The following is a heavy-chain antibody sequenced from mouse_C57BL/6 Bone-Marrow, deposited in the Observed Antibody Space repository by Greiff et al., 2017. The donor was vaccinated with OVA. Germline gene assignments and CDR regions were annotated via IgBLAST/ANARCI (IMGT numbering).Heavy chain of an antibody. CDR1: GFTFSSYG. V-gene: IGHV5-6*02. J-gene: IGHJ2*01. Sequence: EVKVEESGGDLVTSGACLKLSCAASGFTFSSYGMSWVRQTHPTKREWVATLHRVFSYTYYPDSVKGRFTISRDNAKNTLYLQMSSLKSEDTAMYYCARHDGYPDYWGQGTTLTVSS. CDR3: ARHDGYPDY. CDR2: LHRVFSYT. D-gene: IGHD2-3*01.